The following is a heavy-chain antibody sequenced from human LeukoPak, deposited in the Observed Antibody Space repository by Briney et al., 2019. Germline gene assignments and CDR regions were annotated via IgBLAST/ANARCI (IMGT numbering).Heavy chain of an antibody. CDR1: GFTFNRYN. CDR2: ITSSSDYI. V-gene: IGHV3-21*01. Sequence: GGSLRLSCAASGFTFNRYNMNWVRQAPGKGLEWVSSITSSSDYIYYADSVKGRFTISRDNAKNSLYLQMNSLRAEDTAVYYCARAEDSGWSELDYWGQGTLVTVSS. D-gene: IGHD6-19*01. J-gene: IGHJ4*02. CDR3: ARAEDSGWSELDY.